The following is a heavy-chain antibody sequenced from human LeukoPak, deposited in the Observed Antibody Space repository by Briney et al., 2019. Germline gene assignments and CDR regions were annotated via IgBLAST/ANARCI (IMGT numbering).Heavy chain of an antibody. CDR2: IYYSGST. D-gene: IGHD3-3*01. V-gene: IGHV4-59*01. CDR1: GVSISSYY. CDR3: ARASYEVFDY. Sequence: SETLSLTCTVSGVSISSYYWSWLRQPPGKGLEWIGYIYYSGSTNYNPSLKSRVTISVDTSKNQFSLKLGSVTAADTAVYYCARASYEVFDYWGQGTLVTVSS. J-gene: IGHJ4*02.